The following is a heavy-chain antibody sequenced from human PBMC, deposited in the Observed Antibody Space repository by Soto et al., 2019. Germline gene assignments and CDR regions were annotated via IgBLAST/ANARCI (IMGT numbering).Heavy chain of an antibody. CDR2: INPSGGST. D-gene: IGHD5-18*01. Sequence: ASVKVSCKASGYTFTSCQVHWVLQAPGQGLQWMGIINPSGGSTSYAQEFQGRVTLTRDMSTSTVYMEMSSLRSEDTAVYYCATRGNNFGLHYWGPGTLVTVSS. CDR3: ATRGNNFGLHY. CDR1: GYTFTSCQ. V-gene: IGHV1-46*01. J-gene: IGHJ4*02.